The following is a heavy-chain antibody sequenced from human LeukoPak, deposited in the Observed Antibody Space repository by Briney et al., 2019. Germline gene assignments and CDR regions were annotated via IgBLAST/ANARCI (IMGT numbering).Heavy chain of an antibody. CDR1: GFTFSSYA. CDR3: AKGGRPFDY. Sequence: GGSLRLSCAASGFTFSSYAMHWVRQAPGKGLEWVAVISYDGSNKYYADSVKGRFTISRDNSKNTLYLQMSSLRPEDTAVYYCAKGGRPFDYWGQGTLVTVSS. V-gene: IGHV3-30-3*01. D-gene: IGHD3-16*01. J-gene: IGHJ4*02. CDR2: ISYDGSNK.